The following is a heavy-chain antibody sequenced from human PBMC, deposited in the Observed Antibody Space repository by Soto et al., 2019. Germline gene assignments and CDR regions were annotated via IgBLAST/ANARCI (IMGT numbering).Heavy chain of an antibody. J-gene: IGHJ4*02. V-gene: IGHV4-31*03. CDR1: GGSISSGGYY. CDR3: ARGIVVVPAANPEFDY. Sequence: SETLSLTCTVSGGSISSGGYYWSWIRQHPGKGLEWIGYTYYSGSTYYNPSLKSRVTISVDTSKNQFSLKLSSVTAADTAVYYCARGIVVVPAANPEFDYWGQGTLVTVSS. D-gene: IGHD2-2*01. CDR2: TYYSGST.